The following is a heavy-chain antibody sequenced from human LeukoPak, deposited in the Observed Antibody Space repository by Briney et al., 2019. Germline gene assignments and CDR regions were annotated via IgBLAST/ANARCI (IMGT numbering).Heavy chain of an antibody. J-gene: IGHJ4*02. CDR3: AKDILRYSSREPFDY. Sequence: GGSLRLSCAASGFTFDGYAMHWVRQAPGKGLEWVSGISWNSGSIGYADSVKGRFTISRDNAKNSLCLQMNSLRAEDTALYYCAKDILRYSSREPFDYWGQGTLVTVSS. CDR1: GFTFDGYA. D-gene: IGHD6-13*01. V-gene: IGHV3-9*01. CDR2: ISWNSGSI.